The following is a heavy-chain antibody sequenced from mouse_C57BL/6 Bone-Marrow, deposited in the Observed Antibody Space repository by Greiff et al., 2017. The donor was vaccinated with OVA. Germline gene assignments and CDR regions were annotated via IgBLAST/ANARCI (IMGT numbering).Heavy chain of an antibody. D-gene: IGHD3-1*01. Sequence: EVQLQQSGPELVKPGASVKISCKASGYSFTGYYMNWVKQSPEKSLEWIGEINPSTGGTTYNQKFKAKATLTVDKSSSTAYMQRKSLTSEDSAVYYCARWGLYAMDYWGQGTSVTVSS. V-gene: IGHV1-42*01. CDR3: ARWGLYAMDY. J-gene: IGHJ4*01. CDR2: INPSTGGT. CDR1: GYSFTGYY.